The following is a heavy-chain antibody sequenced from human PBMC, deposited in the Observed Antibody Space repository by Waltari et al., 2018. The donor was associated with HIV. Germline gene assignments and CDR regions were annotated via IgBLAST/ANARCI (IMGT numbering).Heavy chain of an antibody. V-gene: IGHV1-2*06. CDR3: ARSGVVEQHPDS. CDR1: GYNFIDYY. Sequence: QVELVQSGAEVKSPGASMKVSCKTSGYNFIDYYIHCVRQAPGQGFEWMGRINPYGGGTNYAQKFQARVTMTRDTSIDTAYLELSGLRFDDTALYYCARSGVVEQHPDSWGQGSLVTVSS. CDR2: INPYGGGT. D-gene: IGHD3-3*01. J-gene: IGHJ5*02.